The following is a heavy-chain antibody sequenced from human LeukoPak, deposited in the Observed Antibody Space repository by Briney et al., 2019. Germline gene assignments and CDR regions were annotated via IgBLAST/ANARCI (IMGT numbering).Heavy chain of an antibody. J-gene: IGHJ6*03. V-gene: IGHV3-48*03. CDR1: GFTFSSYE. CDR3: ARVGPWVNPDYYYYYMDV. Sequence: GGSLRLSCAASGFTFSSYEMNWVRQAPGKGLEWVSYISSSGSNIYYADSVKGRFTISRDNAKNSLYLQMNSLRAEDTAVYYCARVGPWVNPDYYYYYMDVWGKGTTVTVSS. CDR2: ISSSGSNI. D-gene: IGHD1-14*01.